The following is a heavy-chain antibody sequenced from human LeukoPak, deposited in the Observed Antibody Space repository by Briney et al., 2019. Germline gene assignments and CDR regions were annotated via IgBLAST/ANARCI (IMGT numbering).Heavy chain of an antibody. Sequence: SETLSLTCTVSGGSISSGSYYWSWIRQPAGKGLEWIGRIYTSGSTNYNPSLKRRVTISVDTSKNQFSLKLSPVTAADTAVYYCARERDGSGTQRGLDYWGQGTLVTVSS. CDR2: IYTSGST. CDR1: GGSISSGSYY. CDR3: ARERDGSGTQRGLDY. V-gene: IGHV4-61*02. D-gene: IGHD3-10*01. J-gene: IGHJ4*02.